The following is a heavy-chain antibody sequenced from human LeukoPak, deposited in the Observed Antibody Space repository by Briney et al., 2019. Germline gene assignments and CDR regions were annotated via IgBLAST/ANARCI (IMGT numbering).Heavy chain of an antibody. CDR2: IRDDGSNK. CDR3: AKDWEIVVVPAAMNY. D-gene: IGHD2-2*01. Sequence: GGSLRLSCAASGVTFSSYGMHWVRQAPGKGLEGVAFIRDDGSNKYYADSVKGRFTLSRDHSKNTLYLQINSLRAEDTAVYYCAKDWEIVVVPAAMNYWGQGTLVTVSS. J-gene: IGHJ4*02. V-gene: IGHV3-30*02. CDR1: GVTFSSYG.